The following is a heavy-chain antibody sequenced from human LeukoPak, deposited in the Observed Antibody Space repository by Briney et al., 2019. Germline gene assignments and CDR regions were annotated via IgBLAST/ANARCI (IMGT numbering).Heavy chain of an antibody. CDR3: AGTAGHYYFDY. Sequence: PVGSLRLSCAASGFTFSSNAMRWVRQAPGKGLEWVSAISSSGGATYYADSVKGRFTISRDNSKNTVSLQMSSLRAEDTAVYFCAGTAGHYYFDYWGQGTLVTVSS. CDR2: ISSSGGAT. J-gene: IGHJ4*02. D-gene: IGHD2-21*02. CDR1: GFTFSSNA. V-gene: IGHV3-23*01.